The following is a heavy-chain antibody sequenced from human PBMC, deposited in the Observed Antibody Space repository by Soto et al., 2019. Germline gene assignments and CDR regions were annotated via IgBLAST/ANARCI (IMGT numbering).Heavy chain of an antibody. CDR1: GFTFNSYS. V-gene: IGHV3-21*01. D-gene: IGHD2-15*01. Sequence: GGSLRLSCAASGFTFNSYSMNWVRQAPGKGLEWVSSMSRSSRYIYYADSVKGRFTISRDNARNSVYLQMNSLRAEDTAVYYCARDGGVAATLANYFDYWGQGTLVTVSS. CDR3: ARDGGVAATLANYFDY. J-gene: IGHJ4*02. CDR2: MSRSSRYI.